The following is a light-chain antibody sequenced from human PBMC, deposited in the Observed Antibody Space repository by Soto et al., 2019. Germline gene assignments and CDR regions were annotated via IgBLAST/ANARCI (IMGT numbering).Light chain of an antibody. V-gene: IGKV3-15*01. J-gene: IGKJ1*01. CDR1: QSVSSK. CDR3: QQYNNWPQT. Sequence: EIVMTQSPATLSVSPGERATLSCRASQSVSSKLAWYQQKPGQAPRLLIYDASTRATGIPARFSGSGSGTDFTLTISGLQSEDFAVYYCQQYNNWPQTFGQGTKVDIK. CDR2: DAS.